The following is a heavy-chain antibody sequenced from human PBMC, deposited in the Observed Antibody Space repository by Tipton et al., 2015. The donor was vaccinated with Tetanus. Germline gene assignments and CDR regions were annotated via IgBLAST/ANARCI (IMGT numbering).Heavy chain of an antibody. CDR1: GGAFSGYY. Sequence: TLSLTCAVNGGAFSGYYWTWIRQSPGKGLEWIGEINHSGTSNHNPSLKSRVTTSVDTSKNQFFPQLSPVTAADTAVYYWARGRLAYYYGSGSRGWFDPWGQGTPVSVST. CDR2: INHSGTS. V-gene: IGHV4-34*01. CDR3: ARGRLAYYYGSGSRGWFDP. J-gene: IGHJ5*02. D-gene: IGHD3-10*01.